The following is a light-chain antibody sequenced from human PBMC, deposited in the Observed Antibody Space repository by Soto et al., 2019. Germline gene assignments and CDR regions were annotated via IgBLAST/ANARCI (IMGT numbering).Light chain of an antibody. CDR3: QKYDNYPLT. CDR2: TAS. CDR1: QRISSW. Sequence: GDRVPITCRASQRISSWLAWSQQKPGKAPERLVYTASTLKSGVPSRCSGRGSGTEFTLTISSLHPDDFATYYCQKYDNYPLTFGGGTKVDIK. J-gene: IGKJ4*01. V-gene: IGKV1-5*03.